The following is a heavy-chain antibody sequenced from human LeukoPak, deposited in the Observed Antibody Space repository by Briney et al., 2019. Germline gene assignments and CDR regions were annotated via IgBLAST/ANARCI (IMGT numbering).Heavy chain of an antibody. Sequence: SETLSLICSVSGFSITSGYYWGWIRQPPGKGLEWIGSIYHIGSTYYSPSLKSRVSLSVDTSKNQFSLKLSSVAAADTSVYYCANSPIIAVSDYFGSWGQGRLVTVSS. CDR3: ANSPIIAVSDYFGS. J-gene: IGHJ4*02. CDR2: IYHIGST. D-gene: IGHD6-19*01. V-gene: IGHV4-38-2*02. CDR1: GFSITSGYY.